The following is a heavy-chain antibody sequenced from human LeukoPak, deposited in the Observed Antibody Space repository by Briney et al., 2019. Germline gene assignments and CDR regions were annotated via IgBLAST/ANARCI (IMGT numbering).Heavy chain of an antibody. V-gene: IGHV3-21*01. CDR2: ISSSSSYI. J-gene: IGHJ4*02. Sequence: GGSLRLSCAASGFTFSSYSMNWVRQAPGKGLEWVSSISSSSSYIYYADSMKGRFTISRDKVKNSLYLQMNSLTAEYTGVYYFASNNVAAAPGDYWGRGTLVTVSS. CDR3: ASNNVAAAPGDY. D-gene: IGHD2-2*01. CDR1: GFTFSSYS.